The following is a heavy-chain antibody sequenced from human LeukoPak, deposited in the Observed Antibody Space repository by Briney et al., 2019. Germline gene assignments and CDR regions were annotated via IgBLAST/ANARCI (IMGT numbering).Heavy chain of an antibody. J-gene: IGHJ4*02. CDR2: INPSGGST. D-gene: IGHD1-26*01. Sequence: GASVKVSCKASGYTFTSYYMHWVRQAPGQGLEWMGMINPSGGSTSYAQKFQGRVTMTRDTSTSTVYMEVSSLRSGDTAVYYCATGATFFTYYFDYWGQGTLVTVSS. CDR3: ATGATFFTYYFDY. V-gene: IGHV1-46*01. CDR1: GYTFTSYY.